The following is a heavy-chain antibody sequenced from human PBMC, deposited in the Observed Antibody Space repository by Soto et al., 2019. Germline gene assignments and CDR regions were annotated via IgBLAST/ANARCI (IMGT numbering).Heavy chain of an antibody. CDR1: GYTFTSYD. CDR3: ARGSNDYSNCWEFYYYYYMDV. J-gene: IGHJ6*03. CDR2: MNPNSGNT. V-gene: IGHV1-8*01. Sequence: QVQLVQSGAEVKKPGASVKVSCKASGYTFTSYDINWVRQATGQGLEWMGWMNPNSGNTGYAQKFQGRVTMTRNTSISTAYMELSSLRSEDTAVYYCARGSNDYSNCWEFYYYYYMDVWGKGTTVTVSS. D-gene: IGHD4-4*01.